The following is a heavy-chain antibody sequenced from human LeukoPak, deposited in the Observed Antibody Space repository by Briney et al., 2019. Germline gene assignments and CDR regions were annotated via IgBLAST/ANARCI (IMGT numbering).Heavy chain of an antibody. J-gene: IGHJ1*01. CDR3: AKDTDVVVPEYFQY. D-gene: IGHD2-15*01. CDR2: LSGSGIST. CDR1: GFTFSGYA. V-gene: IGHV3-23*01. Sequence: GGSLRLSCAPSGFTFSGYAMTWVREAPGKGLEWVSSLSGSGISTYYADSVKGRFTVSRDNSENTLFLQMNSLRAEDTAIYYCAKDTDVVVPEYFQYWGQGTLVTVSS.